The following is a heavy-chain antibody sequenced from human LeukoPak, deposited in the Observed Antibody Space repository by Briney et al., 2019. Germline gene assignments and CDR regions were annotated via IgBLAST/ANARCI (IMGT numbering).Heavy chain of an antibody. CDR2: INHSGST. D-gene: IGHD2-2*01. CDR1: GGSFSGYY. CDR3: ARDDIVVVPAAPFYYYYMDV. Sequence: SETLSLTCAVYGGSFSGYYWSWIRQPPGKGLEWIGEINHSGSTNYNPSLKSRVTISVDTSKNQFSLKLSSVTAADTAVYYCARDDIVVVPAAPFYYYYMDVWGKGTTVTVSS. V-gene: IGHV4-34*01. J-gene: IGHJ6*03.